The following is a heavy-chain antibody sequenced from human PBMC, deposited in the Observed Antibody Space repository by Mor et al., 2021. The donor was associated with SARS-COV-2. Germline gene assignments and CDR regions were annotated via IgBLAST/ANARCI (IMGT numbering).Heavy chain of an antibody. CDR3: AKDERICSGRSCVQY. V-gene: IGHV3-23*01. D-gene: IGHD2-15*01. CDR2: ISRSGLST. Sequence: SAISRSGLSTYYADSVKGRFTISRDNSQNTLYLQMNSLRAEDTAVYYCAKDERICSGRSCVQYWGQGTL. J-gene: IGHJ1*01.